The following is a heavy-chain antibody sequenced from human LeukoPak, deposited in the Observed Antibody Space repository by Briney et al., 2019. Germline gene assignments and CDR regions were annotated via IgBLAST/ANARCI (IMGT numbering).Heavy chain of an antibody. V-gene: IGHV4-61*02. Sequence: PSQTLSLTCTVSGASISGSISGGTYYWNWIRQPAGKGLEWIGRMYNGGTTINYSPSLKSRVTISVDTSKNQFSLKLSSVTAADTAVYYCAREVTIFGVVQPMDVWGKGTTVTVSS. CDR3: AREVTIFGVVQPMDV. D-gene: IGHD3-3*01. CDR1: GASISGSISGGTYY. CDR2: MYNGGTT. J-gene: IGHJ6*03.